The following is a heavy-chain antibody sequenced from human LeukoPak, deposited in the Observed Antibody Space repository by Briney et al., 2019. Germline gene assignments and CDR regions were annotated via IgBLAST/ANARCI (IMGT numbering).Heavy chain of an antibody. CDR3: ARTPPIGSGGYLVY. Sequence: PSETLSLTCTVSGGSISSYYWSWIRQPAGKGLEWIGRIYTSGSTNYNPSLKSRVTMSVDTSKNQFSLKLSSVTAADTAVYYCARTPPIGSGGYLVYWGQGTLVTVSS. D-gene: IGHD3-10*01. CDR2: IYTSGST. J-gene: IGHJ4*02. CDR1: GGSISSYY. V-gene: IGHV4-4*07.